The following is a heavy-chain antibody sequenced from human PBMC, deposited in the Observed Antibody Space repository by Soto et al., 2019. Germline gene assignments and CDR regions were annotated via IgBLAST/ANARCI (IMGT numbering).Heavy chain of an antibody. Sequence: GSLRPSCAASGFSFSDFWMSWVRQAPGKGLEWVAAIKEDGSEKNYVDSVRGRFTISRDNAKNSLFLQMNSLRADDTAVYYCARDVIWGQGSLVTVSS. CDR1: GFSFSDFW. V-gene: IGHV3-7*05. J-gene: IGHJ4*02. CDR3: ARDVI. CDR2: IKEDGSEK.